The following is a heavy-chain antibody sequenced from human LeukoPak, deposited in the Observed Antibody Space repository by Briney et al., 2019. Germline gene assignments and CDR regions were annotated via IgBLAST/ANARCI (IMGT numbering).Heavy chain of an antibody. CDR3: AKESYGDYSLDY. J-gene: IGHJ4*02. V-gene: IGHV3-23*01. D-gene: IGHD4-17*01. CDR1: GFTFSSYA. CDR2: ISGSGGST. Sequence: GGSLRLSCAASGFTFSSYAMSWVRQAPGKGPEWVSAISGSGGSTYYADSVKGRFTISRDNSKNTLYLQMNSLRAEDTALYYCAKESYGDYSLDYWGQGTLVSVSS.